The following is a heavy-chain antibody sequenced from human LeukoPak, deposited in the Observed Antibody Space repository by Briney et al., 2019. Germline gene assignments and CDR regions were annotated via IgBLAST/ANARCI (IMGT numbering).Heavy chain of an antibody. Sequence: GGSLRLSCADSGFTFDDYAMHWVRQAPGKGLEWVSGIYWNGGSIDSADSVKGRFAISRDNAKNSLYLQMNSLRAEDTAVYYCAKDLASWGQGTLVTVSS. J-gene: IGHJ4*02. CDR1: GFTFDDYA. CDR2: IYWNGGSI. CDR3: AKDLAS. V-gene: IGHV3-9*01. D-gene: IGHD5-12*01.